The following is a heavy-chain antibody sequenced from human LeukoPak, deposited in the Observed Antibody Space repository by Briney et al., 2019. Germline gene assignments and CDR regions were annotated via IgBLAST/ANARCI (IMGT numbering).Heavy chain of an antibody. CDR1: GGSISSYY. V-gene: IGHV4-59*08. J-gene: IGHJ6*02. Sequence: PSETLSLTCTVSGGSISSYYWSWIRQPPGKGLEWIGYIYYSGSTNYNPSLKSRVTISVDTSKNQFSLKLSSVTAADTVVYYCARRGYCSGGSCYYYYGMDVWGQGTTVTVSS. CDR2: IYYSGST. CDR3: ARRGYCSGGSCYYYYGMDV. D-gene: IGHD2-15*01.